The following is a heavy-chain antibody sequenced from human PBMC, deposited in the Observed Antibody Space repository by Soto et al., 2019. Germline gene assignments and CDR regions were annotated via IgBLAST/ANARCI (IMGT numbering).Heavy chain of an antibody. Sequence: GGSLRVSYAASEFTFSDYAVRWVRDAPGKGLEWVSAISGPSDTIYYTDSVKGRFTISRDNSKNTLYLQMNSLRADDAAIYYCARRYVSRGNFDLWGRRTLVTVSS. CDR2: ISGPSDTI. CDR1: EFTFSDYA. J-gene: IGHJ2*01. D-gene: IGHD2-2*01. CDR3: ARRYVSRGNFDL. V-gene: IGHV3-23*01.